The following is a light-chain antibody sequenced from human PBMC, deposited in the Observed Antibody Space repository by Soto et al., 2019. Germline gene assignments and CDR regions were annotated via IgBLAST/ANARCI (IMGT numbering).Light chain of an antibody. CDR1: QSVSSSY. V-gene: IGKV3-20*01. Sequence: EIVLTQSPGTLSLSPGERATLSCRASQSVSSSYLAWYQQKPGQAPRLLIYGASSRATGIPDRFSGSGSGTDFTLTISRLQPEDFATYYCQQNYSIPITFGQGTRLEIK. CDR3: QQNYSIPIT. J-gene: IGKJ5*01. CDR2: GAS.